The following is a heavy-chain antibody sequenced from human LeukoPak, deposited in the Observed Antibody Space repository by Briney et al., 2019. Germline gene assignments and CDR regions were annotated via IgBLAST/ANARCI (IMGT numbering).Heavy chain of an antibody. CDR3: ARVHVDTATDY. D-gene: IGHD5-18*01. J-gene: IGHJ4*02. V-gene: IGHV3-11*01. CDR1: GFTFSSYY. CDR2: ISSSGSTI. Sequence: GGSLRLSCAASGFTFSSYYMSWIRQAPGKGLEWVSYISSSGSTIYYADSVKGRFTISRDNAKNSLYLQMNSLRAEDTAVYYCARVHVDTATDYWGQGTLVTVSS.